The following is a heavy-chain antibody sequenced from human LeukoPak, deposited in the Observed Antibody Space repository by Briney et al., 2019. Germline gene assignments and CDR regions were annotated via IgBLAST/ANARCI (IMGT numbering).Heavy chain of an antibody. CDR2: INHSGST. V-gene: IGHV4-34*01. CDR1: GGSFSGYY. Sequence: SETLSLTCAVYGGSFSGYYWSWIRQPPGKGLEWSGEINHSGSTNYNPYLKSRVTISVDTSKNQFSLKLSSVTAADTAVYYCARERYYDFWSGYYYFDYWGQGTLVTVSS. CDR3: ARERYYDFWSGYYYFDY. D-gene: IGHD3-3*01. J-gene: IGHJ4*02.